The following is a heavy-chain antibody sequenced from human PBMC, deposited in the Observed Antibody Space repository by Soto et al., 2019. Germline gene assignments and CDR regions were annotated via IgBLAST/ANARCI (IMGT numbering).Heavy chain of an antibody. V-gene: IGHV4-31*03. CDR3: ARAGGWNQLENYYYYYMDV. CDR1: GGSISSGGYY. CDR2: IYYSGST. D-gene: IGHD1-1*01. Sequence: QVQLQESGPGLVKPSQTLSLTCTVSGGSISSGGYYWSWIRQHPGKGLEWIGYIYYSGSTYYNPSLKSRVTISVDTSKNQFSLKLSSVTAADTAVYYCARAGGWNQLENYYYYYMDVWGKGTTVTVSS. J-gene: IGHJ6*03.